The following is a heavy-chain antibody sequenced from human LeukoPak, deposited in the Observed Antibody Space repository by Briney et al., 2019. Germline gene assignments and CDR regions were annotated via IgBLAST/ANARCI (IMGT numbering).Heavy chain of an antibody. Sequence: PSETLSLTCTVSGGSISSSSYYWGWIRQPPGKGLEWIGSIYYSGTSNYNPSLRSRVTISVDTSKNQFSLKLSSVTAADTAVYYCSCGSGVEIRRNYYYYYMDVWGKGTTVTISS. CDR1: GGSISSSSYY. V-gene: IGHV4-39*07. CDR3: SCGSGVEIRRNYYYYYMDV. J-gene: IGHJ6*03. D-gene: IGHD3-10*01. CDR2: IYYSGTS.